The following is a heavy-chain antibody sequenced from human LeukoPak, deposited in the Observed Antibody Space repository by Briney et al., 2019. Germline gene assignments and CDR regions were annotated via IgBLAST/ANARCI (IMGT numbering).Heavy chain of an antibody. V-gene: IGHV3-23*01. Sequence: GGSLILSCAASGFTFSSYAMSWVRQAPGKGLEWVSAISGSGGSTYYADSVKGRFTISRDNSKNTLYLQMNSLRAEDTAVYYCAKTGLYSSSSRGYFDYWGQGTLVTVSS. CDR2: ISGSGGST. CDR1: GFTFSSYA. CDR3: AKTGLYSSSSRGYFDY. D-gene: IGHD6-6*01. J-gene: IGHJ4*02.